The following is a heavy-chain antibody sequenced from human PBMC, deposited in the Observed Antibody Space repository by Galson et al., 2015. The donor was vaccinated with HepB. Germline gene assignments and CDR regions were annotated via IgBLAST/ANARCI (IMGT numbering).Heavy chain of an antibody. CDR3: ARGRLRHYYGMDV. CDR1: GYPFTGYY. V-gene: IGHV1-2*02. Sequence: SVKVSCKASGYPFTGYYIHWVRQAPGQGLEWMGWINPNSGGTNYAQKFQGRVTMTRDTSISTAYMELSRLRSDDTAAYYCARGRLRHYYGMDVWGQGTTVTVSS. J-gene: IGHJ6*02. D-gene: IGHD4-17*01. CDR2: INPNSGGT.